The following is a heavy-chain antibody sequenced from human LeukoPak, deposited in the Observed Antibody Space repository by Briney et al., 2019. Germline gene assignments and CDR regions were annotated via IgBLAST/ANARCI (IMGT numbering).Heavy chain of an antibody. D-gene: IGHD3-22*01. CDR1: GFTFEDYA. V-gene: IGHV3-7*01. CDR2: IKEDGSVI. Sequence: PGGSLRLSCAASGFTFEDYAMHWVRQAPGKGLEWVASIKEDGSVINYMKSVNGRFTISRDNSKSSVYLQMNSLRADDTAVYYCVGSSGWLFRYWGQGTLVTVSS. CDR3: VGSSGWLFRY. J-gene: IGHJ4*02.